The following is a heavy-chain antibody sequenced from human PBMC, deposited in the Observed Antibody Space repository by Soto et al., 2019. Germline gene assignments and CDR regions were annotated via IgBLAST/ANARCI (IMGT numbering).Heavy chain of an antibody. CDR3: ARDPSEGRVGNWFES. Sequence: HPGGSLRLSCAASGFTFSRYAIHWVRLTPGRGLEWVLAISRDGSYIYYTDSVKGRFSTSRDNAKNILYLEMYALRTEDTAVYYCARDPSEGRVGNWFESWGQGTLVTVSS. V-gene: IGHV3-30*04. J-gene: IGHJ5*01. CDR2: ISRDGSYI. D-gene: IGHD2-2*01. CDR1: GFTFSRYA.